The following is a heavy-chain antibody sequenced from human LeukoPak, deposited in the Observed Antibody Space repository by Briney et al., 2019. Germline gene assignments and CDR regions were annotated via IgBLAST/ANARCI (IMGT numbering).Heavy chain of an antibody. J-gene: IGHJ6*03. V-gene: IGHV4-61*02. CDR2: IYTSGST. Sequence: SQTLSLTCTVSGGSIGSGSYYWSWIRQPAGKGLEWIGRIYTSGSTNYNPSLKSRVTISVDTSKNQFSLKLSSVTAADTAVYYCARVDYYYMDVWGKGTTVTVSS. CDR1: GGSIGSGSYY. CDR3: ARVDYYYMDV.